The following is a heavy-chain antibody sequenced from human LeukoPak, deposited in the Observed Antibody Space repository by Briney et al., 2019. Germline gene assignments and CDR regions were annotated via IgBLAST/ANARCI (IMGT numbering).Heavy chain of an antibody. CDR3: TTDIGLTYYYDSSGSHYFDY. J-gene: IGHJ4*02. CDR1: GGSFSGYY. D-gene: IGHD3-22*01. CDR2: INHSGST. Sequence: SETLSLTCAVYGGSFSGYYWSWIRQPPGKGLEWIGEINHSGSTNYNPSLKSRVTISVDTSKNQFSLKLSSVTAEDTAVYYCTTDIGLTYYYDSSGSHYFDYWGQGTLVTVSS. V-gene: IGHV4-34*01.